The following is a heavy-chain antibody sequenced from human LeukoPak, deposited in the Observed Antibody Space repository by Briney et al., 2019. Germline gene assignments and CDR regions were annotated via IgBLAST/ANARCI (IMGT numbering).Heavy chain of an antibody. V-gene: IGHV4-39*01. D-gene: IGHD7-27*01. CDR3: AAGDDYYYYYMDV. CDR1: GGSISSSSYY. CDR2: IYYSGST. J-gene: IGHJ6*03. Sequence: PSETLSLTCTVSGGSISSSSYYWGWIRQPPGKGLVWIGSIYYSGSTYYNPSLKSRVTISVDTSKNQFSLKLSSVTAADTAVYYCAAGDDYYYYYMDVWGKGTTVTVSS.